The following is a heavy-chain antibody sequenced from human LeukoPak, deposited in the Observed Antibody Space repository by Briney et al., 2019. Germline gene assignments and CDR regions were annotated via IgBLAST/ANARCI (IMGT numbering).Heavy chain of an antibody. CDR1: GFSFSSYS. V-gene: IGHV3-21*01. CDR2: IITSSNYI. J-gene: IGHJ5*01. Sequence: GGALRPSSAAAGFSFSSYSMCWGRRAPGGGRGWGSSIITSSNYIYYTHSVKGRFTISRDTSKNQFYLQMNRLTAEDTAVYYCAGADDYYVAGSGNWCDSWGQGTRVTVSS. CDR3: AGADDYYVAGSGNWCDS. D-gene: IGHD3-10*01.